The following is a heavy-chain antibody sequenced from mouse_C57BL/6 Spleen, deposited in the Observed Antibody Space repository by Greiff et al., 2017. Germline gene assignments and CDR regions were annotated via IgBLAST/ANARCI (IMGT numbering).Heavy chain of an antibody. CDR1: GYAFSSSW. Sequence: QVQLQQPGPELVKPGASVKISCKASGYAFSSSWMNWVKQRPGKGLEWIGRIYPGDGDTNYNGKFKGKATLTADKSSSTAYMQLSSLTSEDSAVYFCARWGQLRLRGMGCWGQGTSVTVSS. D-gene: IGHD3-2*02. CDR2: IYPGDGDT. CDR3: ARWGQLRLRGMGC. J-gene: IGHJ4*01. V-gene: IGHV1-82*01.